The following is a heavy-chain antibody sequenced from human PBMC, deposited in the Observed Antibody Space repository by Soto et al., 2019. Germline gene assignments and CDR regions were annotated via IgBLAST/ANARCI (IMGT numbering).Heavy chain of an antibody. J-gene: IGHJ4*02. D-gene: IGHD3-3*02. Sequence: QITLKESGPTLVQPTQTLTLTCAFSGFSLSTTGVGVGWIRQPPRKALEWLVVIYWDDNKRYSPSLKTRLTITKDTSKNQVVLTMANMDPVDTATYYCAHRSSISLFDYWGQGALVTVSS. CDR3: AHRSSISLFDY. CDR1: GFSLSTTGVG. V-gene: IGHV2-5*02. CDR2: IYWDDNK.